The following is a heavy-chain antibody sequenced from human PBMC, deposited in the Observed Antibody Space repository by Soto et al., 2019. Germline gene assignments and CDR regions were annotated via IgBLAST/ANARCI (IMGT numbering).Heavy chain of an antibody. V-gene: IGHV4-59*01. D-gene: IGHD3-3*01. CDR3: ARWDTYYDF. CDR1: GGSISSYY. CDR2: IYYSGST. Sequence: PSETLSLTCTVSGGSISSYYWSWIRQPPGKGLEWIGYIYYSGSTNYNPSLKSRVNISVDTSKNQFSLKLSSVTAADTAVYYCARWDTYYDFWGQGTLVTVSS. J-gene: IGHJ4*02.